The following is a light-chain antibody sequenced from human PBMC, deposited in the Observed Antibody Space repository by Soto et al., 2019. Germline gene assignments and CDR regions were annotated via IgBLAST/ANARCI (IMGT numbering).Light chain of an antibody. Sequence: QSVLTQPASVSGSPGQSITISCTGTSSDVGSYNLVSWYQQHPGKAPNLMIYEGSKRPSGVSNRFSGSKSGNTASLTISGFQAEDEADYYCCSYAGSYVFGTGTKVTVL. CDR1: SSDVGSYNL. CDR2: EGS. CDR3: CSYAGSYV. V-gene: IGLV2-23*01. J-gene: IGLJ1*01.